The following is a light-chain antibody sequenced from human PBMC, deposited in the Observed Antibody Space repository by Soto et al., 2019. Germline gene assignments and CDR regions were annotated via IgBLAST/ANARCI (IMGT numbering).Light chain of an antibody. CDR2: DAS. V-gene: IGKV1-5*01. J-gene: IGKJ1*01. Sequence: DIQMPQSPSTVSASVGDSFTITRRASQSISSWLAWYQQKPGKATKLLIYDASSLESGVPSRFSGSGSATEFTLTISRLEPEEFAVYYCQQYGSSPKTFGQGNKVDIK. CDR3: QQYGSSPKT. CDR1: QSISSW.